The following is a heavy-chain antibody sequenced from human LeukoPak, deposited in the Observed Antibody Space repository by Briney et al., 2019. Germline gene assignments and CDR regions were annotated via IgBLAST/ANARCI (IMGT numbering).Heavy chain of an antibody. V-gene: IGHV4-61*02. CDR3: ARGLAPAAGWFDP. J-gene: IGHJ5*02. Sequence: PSETLSLTCTVSGGSISSGSYYWSWIRQPAGKGLEWIGRIYTSGSTNYNPSLKSRVTISVDTSKNQFSLKLSSVTAADTAVYYCARGLAPAAGWFDPWGQGTLVTVSS. D-gene: IGHD2-2*01. CDR2: IYTSGST. CDR1: GGSISSGSYY.